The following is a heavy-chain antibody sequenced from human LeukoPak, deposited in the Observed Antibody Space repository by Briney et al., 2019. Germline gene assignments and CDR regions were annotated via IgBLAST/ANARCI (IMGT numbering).Heavy chain of an antibody. D-gene: IGHD3-10*01. V-gene: IGHV4-38-2*02. CDR3: ARGRGSSWGY. CDR1: GYSISSGYY. Sequence: PSETLSLTCTVSGYSISSGYYWGWIRQPPGKGLEWIGSIYHSGRTFYNPSLKSRVTISVDTSKNQFSLKLSSVTAADTAVYYCARGRGSSWGYWGQGTLVTVSS. CDR2: IYHSGRT. J-gene: IGHJ4*02.